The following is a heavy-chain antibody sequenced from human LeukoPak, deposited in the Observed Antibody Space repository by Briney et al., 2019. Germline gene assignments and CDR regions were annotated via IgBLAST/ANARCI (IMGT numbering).Heavy chain of an antibody. V-gene: IGHV3-23*01. Sequence: PGGSLRLSCAASGFTFSSNVMSWVRRAPGKGLEWVSSITGSGGSIYYADSVKGRFTSSRDNSKNTLYLQMSSLRAEDTAVYYCARENKYSYVFDYYYYMDVWGKGTTVTVSS. CDR2: ITGSGGSI. CDR1: GFTFSSNV. J-gene: IGHJ6*03. D-gene: IGHD5-18*01. CDR3: ARENKYSYVFDYYYYMDV.